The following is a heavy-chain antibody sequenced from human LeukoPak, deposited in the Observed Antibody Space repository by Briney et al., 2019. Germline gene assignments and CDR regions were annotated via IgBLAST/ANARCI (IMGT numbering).Heavy chain of an antibody. D-gene: IGHD3-10*01. V-gene: IGHV4-4*09. CDR2: IYTSGST. CDR1: GGSISSYY. Sequence: PSETLSLTCTVSGGSISSYYWSWIRQPPGKGLEWIGYIYTSGSTNYNPSLKSRVTISVDTSKNQFSLKLSSVTAADTAVYYCARHWGYGSGSYHPLWYYYYYMDVWGKGTTVTVSS. J-gene: IGHJ6*03. CDR3: ARHWGYGSGSYHPLWYYYYYMDV.